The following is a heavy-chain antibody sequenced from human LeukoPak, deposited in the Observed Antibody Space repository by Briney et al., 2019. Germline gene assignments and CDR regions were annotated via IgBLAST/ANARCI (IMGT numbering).Heavy chain of an antibody. CDR3: AKAVVGVAAIVY. Sequence: PGGSLRLSWAASGFTFSSYAMTWVRQPPGKGLEWVSGISAGGGSTYYADSVKGRFTISRDNSKNTLYLQMNSLRAEDTAIYYCAKAVVGVAAIVYWGQGTLVTVSS. CDR2: ISAGGGST. D-gene: IGHD2-15*01. V-gene: IGHV3-23*01. J-gene: IGHJ4*02. CDR1: GFTFSSYA.